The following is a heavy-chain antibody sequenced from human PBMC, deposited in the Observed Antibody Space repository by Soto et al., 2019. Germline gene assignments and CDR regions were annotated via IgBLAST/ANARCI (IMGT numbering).Heavy chain of an antibody. CDR3: ARGRLGDSGSYFLFSFDY. Sequence: ASVKVSCKASGYTFTSYGISWVRQAPGQGLEWMGWISAYNGNTNYAQKLQGRVTMTTDTSTSTAYMELGSLRSDDTAVYYCARGRLGDSGSYFLFSFDYWGQGTLVTVSS. V-gene: IGHV1-18*01. CDR1: GYTFTSYG. J-gene: IGHJ4*02. CDR2: ISAYNGNT. D-gene: IGHD1-26*01.